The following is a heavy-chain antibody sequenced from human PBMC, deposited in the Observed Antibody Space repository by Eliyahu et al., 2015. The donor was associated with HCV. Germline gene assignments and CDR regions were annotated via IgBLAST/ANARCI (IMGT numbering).Heavy chain of an antibody. V-gene: IGHV3-9*01. CDR3: TKAFGPNYYYGMDV. CDR2: ISWNSGSI. Sequence: EVQLVESGGGLVQPGRSLRLSCAAXGFTFDDYALHWVRQAPGKGLEGVSGISWNSGSIGYADSVKGRFTISRDNAKNSLYLQMNSLRTEDTAFYYCTKAFGPNYYYGMDVWGQGTPVTVSS. CDR1: GFTFDDYA. D-gene: IGHD3-16*01. J-gene: IGHJ6*02.